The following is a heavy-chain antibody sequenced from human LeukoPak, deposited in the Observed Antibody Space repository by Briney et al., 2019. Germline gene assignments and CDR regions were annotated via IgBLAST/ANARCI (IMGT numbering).Heavy chain of an antibody. V-gene: IGHV4-39*02. Sequence: PSETLSLTCTVSGGSISSSSYYWGWIRQPPGKGLEWIGSIYYSGSTYYNPSLKSRVTISVDTSKNQFSLKLSSVTAADTAVYYCARDLTYYSSSWPNRLFDAFDIWGQGTMVTVSS. CDR2: IYYSGST. D-gene: IGHD6-13*01. J-gene: IGHJ3*02. CDR1: GGSISSSSYY. CDR3: ARDLTYYSSSWPNRLFDAFDI.